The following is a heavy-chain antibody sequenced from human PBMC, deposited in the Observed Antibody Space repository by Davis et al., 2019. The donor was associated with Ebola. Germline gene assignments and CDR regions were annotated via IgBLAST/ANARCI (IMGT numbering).Heavy chain of an antibody. D-gene: IGHD3-3*01. J-gene: IGHJ4*02. CDR3: ARLRGSGYYTSMYYFDY. V-gene: IGHV3-11*04. Sequence: GESLKISCAASGFTFSDYYMSWIRQAPGKGLEWVSYISSSSSTIYYADSVKGRFTISRDNAKNSLYLQMNSLRDEDTAVYYCARLRGSGYYTSMYYFDYWGQGTLVTVSS. CDR1: GFTFSDYY. CDR2: ISSSSSTI.